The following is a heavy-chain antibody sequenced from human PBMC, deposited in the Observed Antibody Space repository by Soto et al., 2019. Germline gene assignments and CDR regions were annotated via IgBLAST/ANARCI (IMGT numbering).Heavy chain of an antibody. D-gene: IGHD6-6*01. CDR1: GGSFSGYY. Sequence: QVQLQQWGAGLLKPSETLSLTCAVYGGSFSGYYWSWIRQPPGKWLEWIGEINHSGSTNYNPSLKSRVTISVDTSKNQFSLKLSSVTAADTAVYYCARDGASIAARVYDYWGQGTLVTVSS. CDR2: INHSGST. V-gene: IGHV4-34*01. J-gene: IGHJ4*02. CDR3: ARDGASIAARVYDY.